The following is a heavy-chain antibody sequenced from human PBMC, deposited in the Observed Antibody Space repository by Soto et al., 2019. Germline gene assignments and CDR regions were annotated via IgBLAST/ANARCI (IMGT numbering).Heavy chain of an antibody. Sequence: SGPKVTNHTQTLAKNCSVSVISLSRNGVGVAWIRQPPGTALELLALIYWDDGKSYSTSLQTRHNITKDTSKNQVVLTLTNVDPVDTATYYSSHRPAYDILTGYYPFDYWGQGSLVTVSS. D-gene: IGHD3-9*01. CDR1: VISLSRNGVG. CDR3: SHRPAYDILTGYYPFDY. J-gene: IGHJ4*02. CDR2: IYWDDGK. V-gene: IGHV2-5*02.